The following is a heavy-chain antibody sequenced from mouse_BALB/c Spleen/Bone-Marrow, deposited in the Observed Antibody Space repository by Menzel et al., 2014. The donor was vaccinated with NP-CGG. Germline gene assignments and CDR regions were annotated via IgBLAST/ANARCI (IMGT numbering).Heavy chain of an antibody. V-gene: IGHV7-3*02. Sequence: EVKVVESGGGLVQPGRSLRLSCATSGFTFSDYYMSWVRQPPGKALEWLGFIRNKAKGYTTEYIPSVKGRFTISRDNSQSMPYLQMNTLRAEDSAYYYCARDRINDINWYFDVWGAGTTVTVSS. D-gene: IGHD1-2*01. CDR1: GFTFSDYY. CDR3: ARDRINDINWYFDV. CDR2: IRNKAKGYTT. J-gene: IGHJ1*01.